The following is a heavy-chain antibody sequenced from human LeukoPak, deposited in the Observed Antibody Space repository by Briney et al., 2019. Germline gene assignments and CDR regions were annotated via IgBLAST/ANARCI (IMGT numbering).Heavy chain of an antibody. V-gene: IGHV3-23*01. CDR1: GLTFSSYG. CDR2: ISGSGGGT. CDR3: AKLGYCSGGSCYRSFSF. Sequence: PGGSLRLSCAASGLTFSSYGMSWVRQAPGKGLEWVSAISGSGGGTYYADSVKGRFTISRDNSKNTLYLQMNSLRAEDTAVYYCAKLGYCSGGSCYRSFSFWGQGTLVTVSS. J-gene: IGHJ4*02. D-gene: IGHD2-15*01.